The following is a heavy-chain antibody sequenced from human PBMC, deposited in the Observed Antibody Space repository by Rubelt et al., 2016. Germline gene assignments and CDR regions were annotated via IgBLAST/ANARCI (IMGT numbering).Heavy chain of an antibody. CDR3: ARDPTTRCTSTAWFDP. CDR1: GGTFSSYA. J-gene: IGHJ5*02. D-gene: IGHD2-2*01. CDR2: IIPILGIA. V-gene: IGHV1-69*04. Sequence: QVQLVQSGAEVKKPGSSVKVSCKASGGTFSSYAISWVRQAPGQGLEWMGRIIPILGIANYAQKFQGRVTITADKSTRTAYMELRSLRSDDTAVYYCARDPTTRCTSTAWFDPWGQGTLVTVSS.